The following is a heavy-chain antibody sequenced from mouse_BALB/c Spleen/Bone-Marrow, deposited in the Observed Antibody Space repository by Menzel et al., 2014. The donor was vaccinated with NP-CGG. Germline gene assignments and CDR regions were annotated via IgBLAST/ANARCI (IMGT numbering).Heavy chain of an antibody. CDR1: GYTFTDYA. CDR3: ARSGYGYDWFAY. Sequence: VKVVESGPELVRPGVSAKISCKGSGYTFTDYAMHWVKRSHAKSLEWIGVISTYSGNTNYNQKFKGKATMTVDKSSSTAYMELARLTSEDSAIYYCARSGYGYDWFAYWGQGTLVTVSA. J-gene: IGHJ3*01. D-gene: IGHD2-2*01. V-gene: IGHV1-67*01. CDR2: ISTYSGNT.